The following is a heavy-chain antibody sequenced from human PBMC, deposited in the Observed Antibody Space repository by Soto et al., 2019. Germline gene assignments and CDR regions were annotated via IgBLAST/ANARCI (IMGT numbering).Heavy chain of an antibody. D-gene: IGHD2-2*01. Sequence: HLQLQESGSGLVKPSQTLSLTCAVSGGSISSGGYSWSWIRQPPGKGLEWIGYIYHSGSTYYNPSLKSRVTISVDRSKNQFSLKLSSVTAADTALYYCARVPDRWGQGTLVTVSS. CDR3: ARVPDR. V-gene: IGHV4-30-2*01. CDR1: GGSISSGGYS. J-gene: IGHJ5*02. CDR2: IYHSGST.